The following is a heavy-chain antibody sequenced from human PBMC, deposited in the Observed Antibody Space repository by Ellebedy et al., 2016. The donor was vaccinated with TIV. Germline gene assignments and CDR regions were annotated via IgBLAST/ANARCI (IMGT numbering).Heavy chain of an antibody. Sequence: GESLKISCAASGFTFSSYGMHWVRQAPGKGLEWVAVIWYDGSNKYYADSVKGGFTISRDNSKNTLYLQMNSLRAEDTAVYYCARGSVAGTRTVDYWGQGTLVTVSS. CDR3: ARGSVAGTRTVDY. CDR2: IWYDGSNK. V-gene: IGHV3-33*01. D-gene: IGHD6-19*01. CDR1: GFTFSSYG. J-gene: IGHJ4*02.